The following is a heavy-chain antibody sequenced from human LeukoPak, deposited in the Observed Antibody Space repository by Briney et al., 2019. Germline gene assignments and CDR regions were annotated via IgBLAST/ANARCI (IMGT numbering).Heavy chain of an antibody. CDR2: IIPIFGTA. CDR3: ARTPPQNHYYDSLPYYYYYMDV. J-gene: IGHJ6*03. V-gene: IGHV1-69*13. CDR1: GGTFSSYA. D-gene: IGHD3-22*01. Sequence: ASVKVSCKASGGTFSSYAISWVRQAPGQGLEWMGGIIPIFGTANYAQKFQGRLTITADESTSTAYMELSSLRSEDTAVYYCARTPPQNHYYDSLPYYYYYMDVWGKGTTVTISS.